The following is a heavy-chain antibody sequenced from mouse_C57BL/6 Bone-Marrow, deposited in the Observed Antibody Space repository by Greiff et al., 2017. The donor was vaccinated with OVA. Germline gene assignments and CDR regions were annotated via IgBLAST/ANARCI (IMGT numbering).Heavy chain of an antibody. V-gene: IGHV1-81*01. CDR3: ARRDYYDSSYVWFAY. D-gene: IGHD1-1*01. CDR1: GYTFTSYG. CDR2: IYPRSGNT. J-gene: IGHJ3*01. Sequence: VQLQQSGAELARPGASVKLSCKASGYTFTSYGISWVKQRTGQGLEWIGEIYPRSGNTYYNEKFKGKATLTADKSSSTAYMELRSLTSEDSAVYFCARRDYYDSSYVWFAYWGQGTLVTVSA.